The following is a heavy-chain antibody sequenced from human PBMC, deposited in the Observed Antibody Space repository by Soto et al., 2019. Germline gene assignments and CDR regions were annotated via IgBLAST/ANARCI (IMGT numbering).Heavy chain of an antibody. D-gene: IGHD6-19*01. Sequence: GGSLRLSCAASGFTFITYAMTWVRQAPGKGLDWVAAISGSADRTYYADSVKGRFIISRDNSKNTLYLQMNSLRAEDTALYYCAKDLGIAVAGSGWFDSWGQGTLVTVSS. CDR3: AKDLGIAVAGSGWFDS. J-gene: IGHJ5*01. CDR1: GFTFITYA. CDR2: ISGSADRT. V-gene: IGHV3-23*01.